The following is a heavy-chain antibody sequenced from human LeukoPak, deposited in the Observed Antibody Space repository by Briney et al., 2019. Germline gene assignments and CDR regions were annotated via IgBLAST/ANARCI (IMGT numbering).Heavy chain of an antibody. CDR2: ISAYNGNT. CDR1: GYIFTSYG. D-gene: IGHD2-2*01. V-gene: IGHV1-18*04. Sequence: ASVKVSCKSSGYIFTSYGISGVRQAPGQGLEGMGLISAYNGNTNYAQKLQGRVTMTTDTSTSTAYMELRSLRSDDTAVYYCARDRAGYCSSTSCYLGQDYYYYYGMDVWGKGATVTVSS. CDR3: ARDRAGYCSSTSCYLGQDYYYYYGMDV. J-gene: IGHJ6*04.